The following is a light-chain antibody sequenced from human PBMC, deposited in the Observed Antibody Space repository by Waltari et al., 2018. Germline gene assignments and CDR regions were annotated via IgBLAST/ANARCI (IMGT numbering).Light chain of an antibody. V-gene: IGKV1-5*03. Sequence: DIQMTQSPSTLSASVGDRVPIPCRASQSVSRWLAWYHLKPGKAPNLLSYAASTLTSGVPSRFSGSGSGTEFTLTITSLQPDDFATYFCQQYNSYSRTFGQGTKVEI. CDR2: AAS. CDR3: QQYNSYSRT. CDR1: QSVSRW. J-gene: IGKJ1*01.